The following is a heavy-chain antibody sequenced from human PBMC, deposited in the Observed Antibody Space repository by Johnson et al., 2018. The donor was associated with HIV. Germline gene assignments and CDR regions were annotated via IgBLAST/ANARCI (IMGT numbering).Heavy chain of an antibody. D-gene: IGHD3-22*01. CDR2: IFSGGTT. Sequence: VQLVESGGGLVQPGGSLRLSCAASGLTVSGNYMTWVRQAPGQGLEWVSVIFSGGTTYYADSVKGRFTISRDSSKNTLYLQMNGLRAEDTAVYHGARALSGSGYYPGAFDIWGQGTMVTVSS. CDR1: GLTVSGNY. CDR3: ARALSGSGYYPGAFDI. J-gene: IGHJ3*02. V-gene: IGHV3-66*01.